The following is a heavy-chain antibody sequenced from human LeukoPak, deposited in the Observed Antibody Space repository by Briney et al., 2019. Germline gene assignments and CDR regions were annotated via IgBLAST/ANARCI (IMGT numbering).Heavy chain of an antibody. Sequence: SETLSLTCTVSGGSISTYYWSWIRQPPGKGLDWIGYIYYSGGTNYNPSLKSRVTISVGTSKNQFSLKLSSVTAADTAVYYCARDRSLSGSYFAFDIWGQGTMVTVSS. D-gene: IGHD1-26*01. J-gene: IGHJ3*02. CDR2: IYYSGGT. CDR1: GGSISTYY. V-gene: IGHV4-59*01. CDR3: ARDRSLSGSYFAFDI.